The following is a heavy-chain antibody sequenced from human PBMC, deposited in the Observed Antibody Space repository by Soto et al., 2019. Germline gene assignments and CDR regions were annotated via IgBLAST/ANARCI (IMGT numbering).Heavy chain of an antibody. D-gene: IGHD3-22*01. CDR3: ASHYDTSGYYLPY. CDR2: IYYSGST. J-gene: IGHJ4*02. V-gene: IGHV4-59*01. CDR1: GASISSYY. Sequence: PSETLSLTCTVSGASISSYYWSWIRQPPGKGLEWIAYIYYSGSTNYNPSLKSRLTMSIDASKKQVSLKLSSVTAADTAVYYCASHYDTSGYYLPYWGQGTLVTVSS.